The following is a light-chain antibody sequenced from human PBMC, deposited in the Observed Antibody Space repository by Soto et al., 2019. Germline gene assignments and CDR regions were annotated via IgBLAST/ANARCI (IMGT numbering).Light chain of an antibody. CDR1: QSISSSY. J-gene: IGKJ1*01. Sequence: EIVLTQSPGTLSLSPGERATLSCRASQSISSSYLAWYQQKPGQAPRLLIYGASTRATGIPDRFSGSGSGTEFTLPISRLEPEDVAVYYCQEYGRSPRTFGHGNKVE. V-gene: IGKV3-20*01. CDR2: GAS. CDR3: QEYGRSPRT.